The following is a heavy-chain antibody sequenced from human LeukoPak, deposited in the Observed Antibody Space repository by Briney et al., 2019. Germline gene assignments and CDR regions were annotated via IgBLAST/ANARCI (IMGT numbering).Heavy chain of an antibody. CDR2: IWYDGSNK. Sequence: GGSLRLSCAASGFTFSSYGMHWVRQAPGKGLEWVAVIWYDGSNKYYADSVKGRFTISRDNSKNTLYLQMNRLRAEDTAVYYCAKDRGWFGELLDDYWGQGTLVTVSS. CDR1: GFTFSSYG. V-gene: IGHV3-33*06. D-gene: IGHD3-10*01. J-gene: IGHJ4*02. CDR3: AKDRGWFGELLDDY.